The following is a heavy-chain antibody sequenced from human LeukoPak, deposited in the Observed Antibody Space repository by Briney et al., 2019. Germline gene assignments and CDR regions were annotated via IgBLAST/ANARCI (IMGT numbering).Heavy chain of an antibody. D-gene: IGHD2-2*01. J-gene: IGHJ3*02. CDR3: ASLPTVMSAFDI. V-gene: IGHV5-51*01. CDR1: GSSFTSYW. CDR2: IYPGDSDT. Sequence: GESLEISCQGSGSSFTSYWIGWVRQLPGKGLEWMGIIYPGDSDTRYSPSFQGQVTISADKSISTAYLQWSSLKASDTAMYYCASLPTVMSAFDIWGQGTMVIVSS.